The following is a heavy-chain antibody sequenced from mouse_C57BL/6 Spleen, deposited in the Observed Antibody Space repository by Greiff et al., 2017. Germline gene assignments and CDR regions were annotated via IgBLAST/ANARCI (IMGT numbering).Heavy chain of an antibody. Sequence: QVQLQQPGAELVRPGTSVKLSCKASGYTFTSYWMHWVKQRPGQGLEWIGVIDPSDSYTNYNQKFKGKATLTVDTSSSTAYMQLRSLTSEDSAVYYCARYFLLYFDVWGTGTTVTVSS. J-gene: IGHJ1*03. D-gene: IGHD2-1*01. V-gene: IGHV1-59*01. CDR3: ARYFLLYFDV. CDR2: IDPSDSYT. CDR1: GYTFTSYW.